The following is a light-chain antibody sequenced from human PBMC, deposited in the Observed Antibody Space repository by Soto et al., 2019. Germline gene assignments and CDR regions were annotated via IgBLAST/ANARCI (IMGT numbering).Light chain of an antibody. CDR3: QQYHTWPIT. Sequence: DIVMTQSPATLSVAPGERVTFSCRASQCVSSKLAWYQHKPGQAPRLLISGASTGATGIPARFSGSGSGTEFTLTISSLQSEDCAIYYCQQYHTWPITFGGGTKVEIK. CDR1: QCVSSK. CDR2: GAS. J-gene: IGKJ4*01. V-gene: IGKV3-15*01.